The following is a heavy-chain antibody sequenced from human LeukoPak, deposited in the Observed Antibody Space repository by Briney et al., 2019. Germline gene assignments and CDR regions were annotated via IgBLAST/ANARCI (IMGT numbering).Heavy chain of an antibody. CDR3: ARDTYCSSTSCYAPADY. Sequence: PGGSLRLSCAASGFTFSSYSMNWVRQAPGKGLEWVSYISSSSSTIYYADSVKGRFTISRDNAKNSLYLQMNSLRAEDTAVYYCARDTYCSSTSCYAPADYWGQGTLVTVSS. D-gene: IGHD2-2*01. CDR1: GFTFSSYS. J-gene: IGHJ4*02. V-gene: IGHV3-48*01. CDR2: ISSSSSTI.